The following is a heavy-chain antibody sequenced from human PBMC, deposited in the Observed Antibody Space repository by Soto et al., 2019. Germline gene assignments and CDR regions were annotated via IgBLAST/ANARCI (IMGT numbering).Heavy chain of an antibody. J-gene: IGHJ5*02. CDR2: INSDGSST. V-gene: IGHV3-74*01. D-gene: IGHD4-17*01. CDR1: GFTFSSYW. Sequence: GGSLRLSCAASGFTFSSYWMHWVRQAPGKGLVWVSRINSDGSSTSYADSVKGRFTISRDNAKNTLYLQMNSLRAEDTAVYYCARDRGDYVWYNWFDPWGQGTLVTVSS. CDR3: ARDRGDYVWYNWFDP.